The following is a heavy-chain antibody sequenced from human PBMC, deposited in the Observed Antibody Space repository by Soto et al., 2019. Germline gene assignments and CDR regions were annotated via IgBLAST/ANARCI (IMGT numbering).Heavy chain of an antibody. CDR1: GGTFSSYA. CDR2: IIPIFGTA. Sequence: ASVKVSCKASGGTFSSYAISWVRQAPGQGLEWMGGIIPIFGTANYAQKFQGRVTITADESTSTAYMELSSLRSEDTAVYYCARSNYYDSSGYYLTWGQGTLVTVSS. V-gene: IGHV1-69*13. CDR3: ARSNYYDSSGYYLT. J-gene: IGHJ5*02. D-gene: IGHD3-22*01.